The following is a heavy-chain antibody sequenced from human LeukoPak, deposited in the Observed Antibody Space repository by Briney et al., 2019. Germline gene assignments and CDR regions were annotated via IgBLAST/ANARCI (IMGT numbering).Heavy chain of an antibody. CDR2: IYNSGST. J-gene: IGHJ4*02. Sequence: TSETLSLTCTVSGGSISTYLWSWIRQPPGKGLEWIGYIYNSGSTKYNPSLKSRVTISVDTSKNQFSLKLSSVTAGDTAVYYCARAPGIAAAGTHFDFWGQGTLVTVSS. V-gene: IGHV4-59*01. CDR3: ARAPGIAAAGTHFDF. CDR1: GGSISTYL. D-gene: IGHD6-13*01.